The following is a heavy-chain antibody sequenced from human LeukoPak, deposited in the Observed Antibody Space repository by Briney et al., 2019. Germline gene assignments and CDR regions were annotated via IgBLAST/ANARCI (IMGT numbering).Heavy chain of an antibody. CDR3: AKDLLAALYVGDSFDI. D-gene: IGHD3-10*02. J-gene: IGHJ3*02. V-gene: IGHV3-23*01. CDR2: ISGSGGST. Sequence: PGGSLRLSCAASGFSFSSYHMSWVRQAPGKGLEWVSAISGSGGSTYYADSVKGRFTISRDNSKNTLYLQMNSLRAEDTAVYYCAKDLLAALYVGDSFDIWGQGTMVTVSS. CDR1: GFSFSSYH.